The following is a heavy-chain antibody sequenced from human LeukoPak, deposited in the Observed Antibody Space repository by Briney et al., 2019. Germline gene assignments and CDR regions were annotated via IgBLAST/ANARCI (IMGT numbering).Heavy chain of an antibody. D-gene: IGHD3-9*01. CDR3: ARHNILTGYYKYSNWFDP. CDR1: GYSFTNYW. CDR2: IYPGDSDT. V-gene: IGHV5-51*01. J-gene: IGHJ5*02. Sequence: GESLKISCKGSGYSFTNYWIGWVRQMPGKGLEWMGIIYPGDSDTRYSPSFQGQVTISADKSISTAYLQWSSLKASDTAMYYCARHNILTGYYKYSNWFDPWGQGTLVTVSS.